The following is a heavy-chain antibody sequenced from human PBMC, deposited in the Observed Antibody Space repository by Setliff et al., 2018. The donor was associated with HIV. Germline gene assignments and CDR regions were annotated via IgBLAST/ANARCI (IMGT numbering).Heavy chain of an antibody. V-gene: IGHV4-4*07. Sequence: TSETLSLTCTVSGGSIRSHYWSWLRQPAGKGLEWIGRIYSNGNTDYNPSLKSRVTISEDTSKNQFSLKVNSVTAADTAMYFCARESPDGLDYWGQGTLVTVSS. CDR2: IYSNGNT. J-gene: IGHJ4*02. CDR1: GGSIRSHY. D-gene: IGHD2-8*01. CDR3: ARESPDGLDY.